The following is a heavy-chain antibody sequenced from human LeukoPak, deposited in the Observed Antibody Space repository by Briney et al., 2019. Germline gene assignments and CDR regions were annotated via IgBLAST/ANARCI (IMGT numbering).Heavy chain of an antibody. CDR3: AFSTGFDF. CDR2: IKQDGSEK. V-gene: IGHV3-7*03. CDR1: GFTFSSYW. D-gene: IGHD1-1*01. J-gene: IGHJ4*02. Sequence: GGSLRLSCAASGFTFSSYWMSWVRQAPGKGLEWVANIKQDGSEKYYVDSVKGRFTISRDNAKNTLFLQLNSLRVEDTAIYYCAFSTGFDFWGQGTVVTVSS.